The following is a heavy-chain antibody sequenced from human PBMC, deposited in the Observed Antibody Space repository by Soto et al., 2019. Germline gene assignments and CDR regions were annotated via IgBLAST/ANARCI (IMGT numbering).Heavy chain of an antibody. CDR2: IHPDGSGR. V-gene: IGHV3-7*01. CDR3: ARDGRLLGAFDI. Sequence: EVQLVESGGGLVQPGGSLRLSCAASGFTFSGYWMAWGRQAPGKGLEWVANIHPDGSGRYYVDSVKGRFTTSRDNAQNSLYLQMNSLRAEDTSLYYCARDGRLLGAFDIWGQGTVVTVSS. D-gene: IGHD1-1*01. J-gene: IGHJ3*02. CDR1: GFTFSGYW.